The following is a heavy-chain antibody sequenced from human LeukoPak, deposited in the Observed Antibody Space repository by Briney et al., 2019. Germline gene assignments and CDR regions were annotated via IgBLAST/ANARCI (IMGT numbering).Heavy chain of an antibody. CDR3: ARQNDFRLDY. CDR1: GSTFSSYW. CDR2: IYPGDSDT. J-gene: IGHJ4*02. V-gene: IGHV5-51*01. D-gene: IGHD3-3*01. Sequence: GESLRISCKGSGSTFSSYWIGWVRQMPGKGLEWMGIIYPGDSDTRYSPSLQGQVTISVDTSIGTAYLQWSRLKASDTAIYYCARQNDFRLDYWGQGTLVTVSS.